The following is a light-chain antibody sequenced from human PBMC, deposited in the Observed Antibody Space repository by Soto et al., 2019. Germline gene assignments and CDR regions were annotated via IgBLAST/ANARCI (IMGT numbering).Light chain of an antibody. J-gene: IGLJ3*02. Sequence: QSVLTQPPSVSGAPGQRLTISCTGSSSNIGAHYDVHWYQQLPGTAPKLLIYGITNRPSGVPDRFSGSKSGTSASLAITGLQAEDEADYYCQSYDSSLSGSVVFGGGTKLTVL. CDR2: GIT. CDR1: SSNIGAHYD. V-gene: IGLV1-40*01. CDR3: QSYDSSLSGSVV.